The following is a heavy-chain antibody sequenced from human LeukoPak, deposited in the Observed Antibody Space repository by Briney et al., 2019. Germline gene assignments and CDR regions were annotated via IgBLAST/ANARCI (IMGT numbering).Heavy chain of an antibody. J-gene: IGHJ4*02. CDR3: ARIHLLSMYSSGWYDIDY. Sequence: SGPTLVNPTQTLTLTCTFSGFSLSTSGMCVSWIRQPPGKALEWLARIDWDDDKYYSTSLKTRLTISKDTSKNQVVLTMTNMDPVDTATYYCARIHLLSMYSSGWYDIDYWGQGTLVTVSS. CDR2: IDWDDDK. V-gene: IGHV2-70*11. D-gene: IGHD6-19*01. CDR1: GFSLSTSGMC.